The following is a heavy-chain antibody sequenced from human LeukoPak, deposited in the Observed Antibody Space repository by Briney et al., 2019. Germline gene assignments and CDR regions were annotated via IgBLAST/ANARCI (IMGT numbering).Heavy chain of an antibody. J-gene: IGHJ4*02. CDR3: ARVGRGDHTWGSYYFDH. CDR2: ISYSGST. Sequence: PSETLSLTCTVSGDSISSYHWSWIRQPPGKGLEWIGYISYSGSTNYNPSLKSRVTISVDTSKNQFSLKLSSVPAADTAVYYCARVGRGDHTWGSYYFDHWGQGTLVTVSS. D-gene: IGHD3-16*01. CDR1: GDSISSYH. V-gene: IGHV4-59*01.